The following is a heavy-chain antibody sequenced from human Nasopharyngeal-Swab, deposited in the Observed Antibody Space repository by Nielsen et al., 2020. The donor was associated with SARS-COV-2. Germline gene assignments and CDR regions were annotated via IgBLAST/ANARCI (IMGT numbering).Heavy chain of an antibody. J-gene: IGHJ5*02. D-gene: IGHD5-18*01. Sequence: SVKVSCKASDYSFRSYGISWVRQVPGQGLEWMGRIIPMRGIANYAQKFQGRVTITADKSTSTVYMDLSSLRSEDTAVYYCARGPDPALKFDPWGQGTLVAVSS. CDR1: DYSFRSYG. V-gene: IGHV1-69*04. CDR3: ARGPDPALKFDP. CDR2: IIPMRGIA.